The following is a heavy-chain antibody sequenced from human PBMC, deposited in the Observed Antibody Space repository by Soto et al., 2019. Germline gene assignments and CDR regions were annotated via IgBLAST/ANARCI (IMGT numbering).Heavy chain of an antibody. J-gene: IGHJ5*02. D-gene: IGHD3-3*01. CDR3: ATRITVFGLLIPPFDP. Sequence: XETLSLTLGVYGASFNGYYWNWIRQPPGKGLEWIGEINHTGGTHYNPSLKSRVTMSVDTSKNQFSLRLSSVTAADTAIYYCATRITVFGLLIPPFDPWGQGTQVTVSS. CDR2: INHTGGT. CDR1: GASFNGYY. V-gene: IGHV4-34*01.